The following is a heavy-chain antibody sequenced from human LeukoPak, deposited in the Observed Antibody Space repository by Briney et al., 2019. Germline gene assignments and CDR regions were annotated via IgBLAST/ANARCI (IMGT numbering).Heavy chain of an antibody. D-gene: IGHD3-22*01. CDR3: ARWLNYYDSSGYRYYFDY. J-gene: IGHJ4*02. CDR1: GYTFTGYY. Sequence: ASVKVSCKSSGYTFTGYYMHWVRQAPGQGREWMGWINPNSGGTNYAQKFQGRVTMTRDTSISTAYMELSRLRSDDTAVYYCARWLNYYDSSGYRYYFDYWGQGTLVTVSS. V-gene: IGHV1-2*02. CDR2: INPNSGGT.